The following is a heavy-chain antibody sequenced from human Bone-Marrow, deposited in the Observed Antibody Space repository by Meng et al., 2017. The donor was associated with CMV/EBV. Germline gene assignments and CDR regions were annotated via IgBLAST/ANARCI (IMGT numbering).Heavy chain of an antibody. V-gene: IGHV3-9*01. D-gene: IGHD3-3*02. CDR2: INWNSGII. Sequence: SLKISCAASGFTFGDYAMHWVRQAPGKGLEWVSGINWNSGIIVYADSVKGRFTISRDNAKNSLYLQMNSLRADDTALYYCAKDIFEGYDSPLGDDSFDIWGQGTMVTVSS. J-gene: IGHJ3*02. CDR3: AKDIFEGYDSPLGDDSFDI. CDR1: GFTFGDYA.